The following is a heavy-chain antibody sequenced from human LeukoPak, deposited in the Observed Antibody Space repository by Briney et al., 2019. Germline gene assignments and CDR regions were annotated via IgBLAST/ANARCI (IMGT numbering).Heavy chain of an antibody. V-gene: IGHV4-31*03. Sequence: PSQTLSLTCTVSGGSISSGGYYWGWIRQHPGKGLEWIGYIYYSGSTYYNPSLKSRVTISVDTSKNQFSLKLSSVTAADTAVYYCARSPHIVVVVAAPGNWFDPWGQGTLVTVSS. CDR3: ARSPHIVVVVAAPGNWFDP. CDR2: IYYSGST. J-gene: IGHJ5*02. CDR1: GGSISSGGYY. D-gene: IGHD2-15*01.